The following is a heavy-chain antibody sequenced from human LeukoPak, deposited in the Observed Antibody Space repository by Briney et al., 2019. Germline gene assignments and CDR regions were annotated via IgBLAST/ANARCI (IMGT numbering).Heavy chain of an antibody. Sequence: SEALSLTCTVSGDSFSSHYWTWIRQPPGKGLEWIGYISYIGSTNYNPSLKSRVTISIDTSKNQFSLKLSSVTAADTAVYYCARDLVTVTKGLDIWGQGTMVSVSS. D-gene: IGHD4-17*01. J-gene: IGHJ3*02. CDR3: ARDLVTVTKGLDI. V-gene: IGHV4-59*11. CDR2: ISYIGST. CDR1: GDSFSSHY.